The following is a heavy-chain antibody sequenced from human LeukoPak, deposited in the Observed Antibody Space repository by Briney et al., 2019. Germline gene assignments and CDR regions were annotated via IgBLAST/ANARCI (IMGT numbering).Heavy chain of an antibody. Sequence: SETLSLTCTVSNYSISSGYYWAWIRQPPGKGLEWIGEINHSGSTNYNPSLKSRVTISVDTSKNQFSLKLSSVTAADTAVYYCARVLSHYYDSSGYYSDAFDIWGQGTMVTVSS. V-gene: IGHV4-38-2*02. CDR3: ARVLSHYYDSSGYYSDAFDI. J-gene: IGHJ3*02. CDR1: NYSISSGYY. CDR2: INHSGST. D-gene: IGHD3-22*01.